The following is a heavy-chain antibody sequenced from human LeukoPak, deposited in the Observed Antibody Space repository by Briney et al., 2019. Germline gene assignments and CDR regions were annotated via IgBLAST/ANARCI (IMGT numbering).Heavy chain of an antibody. CDR3: ARDKSSGWYDVYYYYGMDV. D-gene: IGHD6-19*01. CDR1: GFTFSSYA. Sequence: GGSLRLSCAASGFTFSSYAMHWVRQAPGKGLEWVAVISYGGSNKYYADSVKGRFTISRDNSKNTLYLQMNSLRAEDTAVYYCARDKSSGWYDVYYYYGMDVWGQGTTVTVSS. J-gene: IGHJ6*02. V-gene: IGHV3-30-3*01. CDR2: ISYGGSNK.